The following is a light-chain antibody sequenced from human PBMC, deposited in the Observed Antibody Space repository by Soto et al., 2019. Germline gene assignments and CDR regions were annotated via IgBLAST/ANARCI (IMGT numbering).Light chain of an antibody. CDR3: QQYGTSPVT. V-gene: IGKV3-11*01. CDR2: GAS. J-gene: IGKJ4*01. Sequence: EIVFTQSPATLALSPGERATLSCRASQSVSSYLAWYQQKPGQGPRLLIYGASNRATGIPARFSGSGSGTDFTLTISSLEPEDFAVYFCQQYGTSPVTFGGGTKVDI. CDR1: QSVSSY.